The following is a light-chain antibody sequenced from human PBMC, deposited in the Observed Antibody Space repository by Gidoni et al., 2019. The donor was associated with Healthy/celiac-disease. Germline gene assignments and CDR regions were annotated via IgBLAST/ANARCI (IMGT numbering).Light chain of an antibody. CDR2: EVS. CDR1: SSDVGGYNY. CDR3: SSYAGSNNVV. J-gene: IGLJ2*01. Sequence: QSALTQPPSASGSPGQSVTISCTGPSSDVGGYNYVSCYQQHPGNAPKLMISEVSKRPSGVHDRFSGSKSGNTASLTVSGLQAEDEADYYCSSYAGSNNVVFGGGTKLTVL. V-gene: IGLV2-8*01.